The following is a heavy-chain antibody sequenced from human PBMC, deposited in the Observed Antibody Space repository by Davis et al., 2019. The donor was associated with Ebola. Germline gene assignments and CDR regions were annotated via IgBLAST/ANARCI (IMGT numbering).Heavy chain of an antibody. D-gene: IGHD2-15*01. Sequence: SVKVSCKASGGTFSSYAISWVRQAPGQGLEWMGGIIPIFGTANYAQKFQGWVTMTRDTSISTAYMELSRLGSDDTAVYYCARGVVVASALWFDPWGQGTLVTVSS. CDR3: ARGVVVASALWFDP. V-gene: IGHV1-69*05. CDR2: IIPIFGTA. CDR1: GGTFSSYA. J-gene: IGHJ5*02.